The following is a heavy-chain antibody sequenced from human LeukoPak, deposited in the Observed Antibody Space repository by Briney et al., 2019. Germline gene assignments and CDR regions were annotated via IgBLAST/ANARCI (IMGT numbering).Heavy chain of an antibody. J-gene: IGHJ4*02. CDR2: AYSGGNT. D-gene: IGHD3-9*01. Sequence: PGGSLRLSCAASGFTVSGNYMAWVRQAPGKGLECVSVAYSGGNTYYADSVKGRFTISRDTSKNTLDLQMHSLRAEDTAVYYCARDSTDWYRVFDYWGQGTLVTVSS. CDR3: ARDSTDWYRVFDY. CDR1: GFTVSGNY. V-gene: IGHV3-53*01.